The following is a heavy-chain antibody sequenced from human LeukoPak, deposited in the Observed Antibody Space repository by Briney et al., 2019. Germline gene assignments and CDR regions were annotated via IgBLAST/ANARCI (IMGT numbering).Heavy chain of an antibody. V-gene: IGHV4-34*01. Sequence: SETLSLTCAVYGGSFSGYYWSWIRQPPGKGLGWIGEINHSGSTNYNPSLKSRVTISVDTSKNQFSLKLSSVTAADTAVYYCARESGSYPYYFDYWGQGTLVTVSS. J-gene: IGHJ4*02. D-gene: IGHD1-26*01. CDR1: GGSFSGYY. CDR3: ARESGSYPYYFDY. CDR2: INHSGST.